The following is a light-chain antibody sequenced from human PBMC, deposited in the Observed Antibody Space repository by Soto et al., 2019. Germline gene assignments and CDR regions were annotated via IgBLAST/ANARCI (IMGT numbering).Light chain of an antibody. CDR1: LSVSSD. CDR3: QQYNNWPLT. V-gene: IGKV3-15*01. J-gene: IGKJ4*01. Sequence: EIVMTQSPATLSLSPGERATLSCRASLSVSSDLAWYRQKPGRAPRLLIYRAFTRATGIPARFSGSGFGTDFTLTISSLQSEDFAVYYCQQYNNWPLTFGGGTKVEIK. CDR2: RAF.